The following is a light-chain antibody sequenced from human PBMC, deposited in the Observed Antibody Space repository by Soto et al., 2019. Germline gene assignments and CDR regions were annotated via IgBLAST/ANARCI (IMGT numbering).Light chain of an antibody. CDR2: TAS. Sequence: DIPMTQSPSSLSATVGDGVTITCRASQGISNYLAWYQQKPGKVPKLLIYTASTLQSGVPSRFSGSGSGTDFTLTISSLQPEDVATYYCQKYNGAPQMFGQGTKVEIK. V-gene: IGKV1-27*01. CDR3: QKYNGAPQM. J-gene: IGKJ1*01. CDR1: QGISNY.